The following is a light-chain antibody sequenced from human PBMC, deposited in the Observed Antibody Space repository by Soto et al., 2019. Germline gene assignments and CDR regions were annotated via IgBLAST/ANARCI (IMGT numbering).Light chain of an antibody. CDR3: PQYNNWPRT. V-gene: IGKV3-15*01. CDR1: QSVGSN. J-gene: IGKJ1*01. CDR2: AAS. Sequence: EILMTQSPATLSVSPGERATLSCRASQSVGSNLAWYQQKPGQAPRLLIYAASIRASGFPARFSGGGSGTEFALTISSLQSEDFAVYFCPQYNNWPRTFGQGTKVEI.